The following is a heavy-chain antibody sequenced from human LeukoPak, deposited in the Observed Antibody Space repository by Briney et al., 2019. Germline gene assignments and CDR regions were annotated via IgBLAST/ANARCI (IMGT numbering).Heavy chain of an antibody. CDR3: ARDTRKGSGKRWFDP. J-gene: IGHJ5*02. CDR2: IKSDGST. Sequence: GGSLRLSCAASGFTFSSYWMHWVRQAPGKGLVWVSRIKSDGSTNYADSVKGRFTISRDNAKNTVSLQMNSLRAEDTAVYYCARDTRKGSGKRWFDPWGQGTLVTVSS. CDR1: GFTFSSYW. V-gene: IGHV3-74*01. D-gene: IGHD3-10*01.